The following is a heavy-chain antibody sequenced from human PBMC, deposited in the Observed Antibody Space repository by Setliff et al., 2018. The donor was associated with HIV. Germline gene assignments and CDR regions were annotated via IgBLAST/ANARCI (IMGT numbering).Heavy chain of an antibody. CDR2: TYTGGSA. CDR3: ARERLSRLGFDY. D-gene: IGHD1-1*01. Sequence: SETLSLTCTVSGGSITNYYWSWIRQPPGKGLEWIGHTYTGGSANYNPSLQSRVTISVDTSKNQFSLMLGSMTAADTAVYYCARERLSRLGFDYWGQGTLVTVSS. CDR1: GGSITNYY. V-gene: IGHV4-4*07. J-gene: IGHJ4*02.